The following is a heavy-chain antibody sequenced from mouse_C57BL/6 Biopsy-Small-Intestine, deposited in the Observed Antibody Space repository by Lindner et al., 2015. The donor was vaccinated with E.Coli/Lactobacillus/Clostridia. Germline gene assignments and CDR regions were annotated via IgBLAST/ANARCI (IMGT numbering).Heavy chain of an antibody. J-gene: IGHJ2*01. CDR1: GFNFKDFY. CDR3: TLYYGDY. CDR2: IDPADGET. D-gene: IGHD2-1*01. V-gene: IGHV14-2*01. Sequence: LQESGADLVKPGASVKLSCTGSGFNFKDFYMHWVKQTTEQGLEWIGRIDPADGETKYAPEFQGKATITVDTSSNTAYLQLSSLTSEDSAVYYCTLYYGDYWGQGATLTVSS.